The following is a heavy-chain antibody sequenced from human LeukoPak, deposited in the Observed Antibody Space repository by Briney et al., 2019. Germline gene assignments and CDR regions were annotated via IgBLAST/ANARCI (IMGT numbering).Heavy chain of an antibody. CDR2: IYTSGST. Sequence: MSSETLSLTCTVSGGSISSYYWSWIRQPPGKGLERIGYIYTSGSTNYNPSLKSRVTISVDTSKNQFSLKLSSVTAADTAVYYCARLRSYFDYWGQGTLVTVSS. CDR3: ARLRSYFDY. CDR1: GGSISSYY. V-gene: IGHV4-4*09. D-gene: IGHD3-16*01. J-gene: IGHJ4*02.